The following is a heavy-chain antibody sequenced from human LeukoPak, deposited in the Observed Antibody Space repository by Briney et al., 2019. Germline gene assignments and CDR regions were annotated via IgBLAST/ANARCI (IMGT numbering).Heavy chain of an antibody. CDR2: IFPGDSDT. CDR1: GYSFSNYW. J-gene: IGHJ3*02. Sequence: GESLKISCEVSGYSFSNYWIAWVRQMPGKGLEWMGIIFPGDSDTRYSPPFQGQVTFSVDKSISTAYLQWSSMKASDTAIYYCARRFCGASTCYKEAFDIWGQGTMATVSS. V-gene: IGHV5-51*01. D-gene: IGHD2-2*02. CDR3: ARRFCGASTCYKEAFDI.